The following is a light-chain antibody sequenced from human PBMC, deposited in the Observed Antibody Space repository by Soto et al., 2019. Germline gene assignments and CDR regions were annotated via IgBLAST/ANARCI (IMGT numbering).Light chain of an antibody. J-gene: IGKJ1*01. Sequence: DIQMTQSPSSLSASVGDRVTITCRANQSITHYLNWYQQKPGKAPKLLIYAASSFQSGVPSRFSGSKSGADFTLTINSLQPEDFATYYCQQSRTFGQGTKVEI. CDR2: AAS. V-gene: IGKV1-39*01. CDR1: QSITHY. CDR3: QQSRT.